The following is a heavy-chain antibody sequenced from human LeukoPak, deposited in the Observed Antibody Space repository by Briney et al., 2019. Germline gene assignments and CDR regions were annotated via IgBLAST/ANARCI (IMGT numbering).Heavy chain of an antibody. Sequence: GGSLRLSCTASGFAFSSDAMNWVRQAPEKGLDWVSVISGSAHKIRYADSVKGRFPISRDNSDNIVYLQMNNLRAEDTAVYYCAGRVTGYSSGYVYWGQGTLVTVSS. V-gene: IGHV3-23*01. J-gene: IGHJ4*02. CDR3: AGRVTGYSSGYVY. CDR2: ISGSAHKI. D-gene: IGHD5-18*01. CDR1: GFAFSSDA.